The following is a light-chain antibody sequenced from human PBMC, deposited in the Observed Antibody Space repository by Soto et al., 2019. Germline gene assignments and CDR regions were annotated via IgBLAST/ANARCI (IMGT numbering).Light chain of an antibody. Sequence: EIVLTQSPATLSLSPGERATLSSRASQSVGTYFAWYQQKPGQAPSLLIYDSSNRATGIPARFSGSGSGTDFALTISSLEPEDFAVYYCQQRSDWPSTFGGGTKVEIK. CDR2: DSS. CDR1: QSVGTY. V-gene: IGKV3-11*01. J-gene: IGKJ4*01. CDR3: QQRSDWPST.